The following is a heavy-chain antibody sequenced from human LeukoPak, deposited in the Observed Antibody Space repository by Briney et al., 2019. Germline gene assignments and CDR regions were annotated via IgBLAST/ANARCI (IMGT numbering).Heavy chain of an antibody. Sequence: ASVKVSCKASGYTFTGYYMHWVRQAPGQGLESMGWINPNSGGTNYAQKFQGRVTMTRDTSISTAYMELSRLRSDGTAVYYCARENDGDYVDYFDYWGQGTLVTVSS. V-gene: IGHV1-2*02. D-gene: IGHD4-17*01. CDR2: INPNSGGT. CDR1: GYTFTGYY. CDR3: ARENDGDYVDYFDY. J-gene: IGHJ4*02.